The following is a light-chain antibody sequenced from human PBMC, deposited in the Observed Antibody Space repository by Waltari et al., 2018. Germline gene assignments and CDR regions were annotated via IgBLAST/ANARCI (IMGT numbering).Light chain of an antibody. Sequence: NVLTQSPGTLSLSPGEGATLSCRASPRTSEHSLAWFQQKPGQAPRLLIDGASSRATGVPDRFSGSGSGTDFTLTISRLEPEDFVVYYCHQYGSSWRTFGGGTKVEIK. J-gene: IGKJ4*01. CDR2: GAS. CDR1: PRTSEHS. V-gene: IGKV3-20*01. CDR3: HQYGSSWRT.